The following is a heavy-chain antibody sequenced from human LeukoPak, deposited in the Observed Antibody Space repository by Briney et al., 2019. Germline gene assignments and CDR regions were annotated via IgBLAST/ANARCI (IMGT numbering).Heavy chain of an antibody. CDR1: GGSISSYY. Sequence: SETLSLTCTVSGGSISSYYWSWIRQPPGKGLEWIGYIYYSGSTNYNPSLKSRVTISVDTSKNQFSPKLSSVTAADTAVYYCARHRAYDGRVDYWGQGTLVTVSS. J-gene: IGHJ4*02. V-gene: IGHV4-59*08. CDR2: IYYSGST. D-gene: IGHD5-12*01. CDR3: ARHRAYDGRVDY.